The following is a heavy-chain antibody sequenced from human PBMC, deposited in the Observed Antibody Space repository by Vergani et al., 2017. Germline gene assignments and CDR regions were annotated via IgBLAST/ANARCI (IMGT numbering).Heavy chain of an antibody. J-gene: IGHJ4*02. CDR2: ISSSSSYI. CDR1: GFTFSSYS. D-gene: IGHD3-10*01. V-gene: IGHV3-21*01. CDR3: ARERDTMVRGVGGYY. Sequence: EVQLVESGGGLVKPGGSLRLSCAASGFTFSSYSMNWVRQAPGKGLEWVSSISSSSSYIYYADSVTGRFTISRDNAKNSLYLQMNSLRAEDTAVYYWARERDTMVRGVGGYYWGQGTLVTVSS.